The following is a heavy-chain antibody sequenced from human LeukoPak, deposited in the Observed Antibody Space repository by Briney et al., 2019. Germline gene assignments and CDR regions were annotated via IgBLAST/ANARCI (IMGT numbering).Heavy chain of an antibody. CDR3: ARRAVAGSSYFDY. J-gene: IGHJ4*02. CDR1: GGSISSGDYY. V-gene: IGHV4-39*07. CDR2: IYHSGST. D-gene: IGHD6-19*01. Sequence: NPSQTLSLTCTVSGGSISSGDYYWGWIRQPPGKGLEWIGSIYHSGSTYYNPSLKSRVTISVDTSKNQFSLKLSSVTAADTAVYYCARRAVAGSSYFDYWGQGTLVTVSS.